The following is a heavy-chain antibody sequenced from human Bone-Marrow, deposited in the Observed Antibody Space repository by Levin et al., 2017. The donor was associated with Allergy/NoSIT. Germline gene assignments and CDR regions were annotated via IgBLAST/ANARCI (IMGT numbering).Heavy chain of an antibody. Sequence: GGSLRLSCAASGFTFSSYGMHWVRQAPGKGLEWVAVISYDGSNKYYADSVKGRFTISRDNSKNTLYLQMNSLRAEDTAVYYCAKDLTDIVATAFDYWGQGTLVTVSS. D-gene: IGHD5-12*01. J-gene: IGHJ4*02. CDR2: ISYDGSNK. V-gene: IGHV3-30*18. CDR3: AKDLTDIVATAFDY. CDR1: GFTFSSYG.